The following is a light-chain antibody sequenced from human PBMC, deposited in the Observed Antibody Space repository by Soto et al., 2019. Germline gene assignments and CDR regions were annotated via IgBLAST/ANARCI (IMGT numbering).Light chain of an antibody. CDR2: DVT. J-gene: IGLJ1*01. CDR3: SSYTITTSYV. Sequence: QSALTQPASVSGSPGQSITISCTGTTNDVGLYNYVSWYQRHPGKAPKLMIYDVTNRPSGVSYRFSGSKSGNTASLTISGLQVEDEAEYYCSSYTITTSYVFGTGTRSPP. V-gene: IGLV2-14*01. CDR1: TNDVGLYNY.